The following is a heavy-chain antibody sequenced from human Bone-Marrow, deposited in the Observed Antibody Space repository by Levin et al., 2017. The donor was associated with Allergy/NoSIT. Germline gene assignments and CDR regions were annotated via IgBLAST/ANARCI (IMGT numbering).Heavy chain of an antibody. CDR2: IKNDGSET. D-gene: IGHD2-21*01. CDR3: ATAARRIPFDY. CDR1: GFTFDNYW. J-gene: IGHJ4*02. Sequence: GGSLRLSCAAFGFTFDNYWMRWVRQTPGKGLEWVANIKNDGSETYYVDSVKGRFTISRDNAKNSLHLQMNSLRAEDTAVYYCATAARRIPFDYWGQGSLVTVSS. V-gene: IGHV3-7*01.